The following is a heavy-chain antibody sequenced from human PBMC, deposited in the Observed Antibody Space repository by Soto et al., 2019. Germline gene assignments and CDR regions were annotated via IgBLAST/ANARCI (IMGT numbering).Heavy chain of an antibody. CDR3: ARQVLLWFGEQVWFDP. CDR1: GGSISSYY. V-gene: IGHV4-59*08. D-gene: IGHD3-10*01. J-gene: IGHJ5*02. CDR2: IYYSGST. Sequence: SGTLSLTCTVSGGSISSYYWSWIRQPPGKGLEWIGYIYYSGSTNYNPSLKSRVTISVDTSKNQFSLKLSSVTAADTAVYYCARQVLLWFGEQVWFDPWGQGTLVTV.